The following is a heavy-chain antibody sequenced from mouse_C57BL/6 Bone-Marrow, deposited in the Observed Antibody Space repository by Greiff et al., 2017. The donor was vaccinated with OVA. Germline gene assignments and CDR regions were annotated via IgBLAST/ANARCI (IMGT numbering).Heavy chain of an antibody. CDR3: ARAGYYEAWFAY. CDR2: IDPSDSYT. CDR1: GYTFTSYW. J-gene: IGHJ3*01. D-gene: IGHD2-3*01. Sequence: QVQLQQPGAELVMPGASVKLSCKASGYTFTSYWMHWVKQRPGQGLEWIGEIDPSDSYTNYNQKFKGKSTLTVDKSSSTAYMQLSSLTSEDSAVYYCARAGYYEAWFAYWGQGTLVTVSA. V-gene: IGHV1-69*01.